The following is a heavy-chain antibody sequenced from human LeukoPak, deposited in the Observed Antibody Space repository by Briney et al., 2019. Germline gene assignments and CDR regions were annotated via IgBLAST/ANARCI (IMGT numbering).Heavy chain of an antibody. CDR2: IYYSGST. J-gene: IGHJ6*02. D-gene: IGHD2-2*01. CDR1: GGSISSYY. Sequence: PSETLSLTCTVSGGSISSYYWSWIRQPPGKGLEWIGYIYYSGSTNYNPSLKSRVTISVDTSKNQFSLKLSSVTAADTAVYYCASGQWYCSSTSCPYGMDVWGQGTTVTVSS. CDR3: ASGQWYCSSTSCPYGMDV. V-gene: IGHV4-59*08.